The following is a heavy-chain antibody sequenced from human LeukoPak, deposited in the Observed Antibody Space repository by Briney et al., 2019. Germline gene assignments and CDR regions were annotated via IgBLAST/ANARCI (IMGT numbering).Heavy chain of an antibody. D-gene: IGHD3-10*01. CDR1: GGSISNYS. J-gene: IGHJ5*02. CDR3: ARGVINRFDP. CDR2: IYASGST. V-gene: IGHV4-4*07. Sequence: SETLSLTCTVSGGSISNYSWSWIRQPPGKGLEWIGRIYASGSTNYNPSLKSRVTMSVDTSKNQFSLKLRSVTAADTAVYYCARGVINRFDPWGQGTLVTVSS.